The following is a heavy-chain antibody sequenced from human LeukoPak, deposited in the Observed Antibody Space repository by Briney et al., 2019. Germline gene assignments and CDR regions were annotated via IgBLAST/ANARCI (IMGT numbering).Heavy chain of an antibody. D-gene: IGHD1-1*01. V-gene: IGHV1-18*04. CDR1: GYSFTSHG. J-gene: IGHJ4*02. CDR2: ISTYKGST. Sequence: HRGSVTVSCTTSGYSFTSHGLSWVRQAPGQGLEWLGWISTYKGSTNFGRKFQGRVTLTTDSAPSTAHMDLRSLRSDDTAVYYCARYKGGALAGDCFDFWGQATLVTASA. CDR3: ARYKGGALAGDCFDF.